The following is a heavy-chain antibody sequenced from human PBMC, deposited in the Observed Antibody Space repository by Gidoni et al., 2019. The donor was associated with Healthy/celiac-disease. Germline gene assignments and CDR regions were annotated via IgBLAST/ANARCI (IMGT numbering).Heavy chain of an antibody. Sequence: QVQLVESGGGVVQPGRSLRLSCAASGFTVSSYGMRWVRQAPGTGLEWLAVISYDGSNKYYADSVKGRFTISRDNSKNTLYLQMNSLRAEDTAVYYCAKDRKNVLRYFDWLLETAGMDVWGQGTTVTVSS. CDR1: GFTVSSYG. CDR3: AKDRKNVLRYFDWLLETAGMDV. CDR2: ISYDGSNK. D-gene: IGHD3-9*01. J-gene: IGHJ6*02. V-gene: IGHV3-30*18.